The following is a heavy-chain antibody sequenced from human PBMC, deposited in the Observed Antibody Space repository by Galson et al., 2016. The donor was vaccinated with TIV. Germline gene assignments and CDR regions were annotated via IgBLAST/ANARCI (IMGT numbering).Heavy chain of an antibody. V-gene: IGHV1-8*02. CDR2: INPNSGNT. CDR3: ARSGDYGDY. Sequence: SVKVSCKASGYTFTSYNIYWVRQASGQGLEWMGWINPNSGNTGYAQKFQDRVTMTRNTSERTAYMELSSLTSEDTAVYYCARSGDYGDYWGQGTLVTVSS. CDR1: GYTFTSYN. J-gene: IGHJ4*02. D-gene: IGHD4-17*01.